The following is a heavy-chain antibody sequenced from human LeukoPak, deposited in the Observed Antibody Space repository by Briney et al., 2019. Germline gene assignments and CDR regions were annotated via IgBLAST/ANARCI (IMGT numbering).Heavy chain of an antibody. D-gene: IGHD2-2*02. Sequence: SETLSLTCTVSSGSISSYFWCWVRQPPGKGLEWICRIYTTGTTHYNPSLKSRVTMSIDTSTNQFSLNLRSMTAADTAVYYCGRQGYTASHYFLDFWSQGTLVAVS. CDR3: GRQGYTASHYFLDF. CDR2: IYTTGTT. J-gene: IGHJ4*02. CDR1: SGSISSYF. V-gene: IGHV4-4*07.